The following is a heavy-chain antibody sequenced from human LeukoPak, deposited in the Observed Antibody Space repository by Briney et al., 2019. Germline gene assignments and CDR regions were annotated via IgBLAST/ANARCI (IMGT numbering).Heavy chain of an antibody. CDR2: ISGDGGST. J-gene: IGHJ5*02. CDR3: TKAVFGDCSGGSCYSNWFDP. Sequence: PGGSLRLSCAASGFTFSSYAMSWVRQAPGKGLEWVSLISGDGGSTYYADSVKGRFTISRDNSKNSLYLQMNSLRTEDTALYCCTKAVFGDCSGGSCYSNWFDPWGQGTLVTVSS. V-gene: IGHV3-43*02. CDR1: GFTFSSYA. D-gene: IGHD2-15*01.